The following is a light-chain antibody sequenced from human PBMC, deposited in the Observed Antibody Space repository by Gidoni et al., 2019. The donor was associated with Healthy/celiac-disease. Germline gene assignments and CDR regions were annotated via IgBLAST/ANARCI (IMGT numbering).Light chain of an antibody. CDR3: QALDSSTEYV. J-gene: IGLJ1*01. V-gene: IGLV3-1*01. CDR2: QDS. Sequence: SYELTQPPTVAVAPGQTASITCCGNKLGDKYACWYQQKPGPSPVLVIYQDSKRPSGIPERFSGSNSGNTATLTISGTQAMDEADYYCQALDSSTEYVFGTGTKVTVL. CDR1: KLGDKY.